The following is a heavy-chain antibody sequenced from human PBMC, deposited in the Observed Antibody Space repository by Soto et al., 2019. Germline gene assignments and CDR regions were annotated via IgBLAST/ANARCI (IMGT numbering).Heavy chain of an antibody. J-gene: IGHJ3*02. D-gene: IGHD2-21*02. V-gene: IGHV3-11*06. CDR2: ISSSSTYT. CDR1: GFTFSDYY. Sequence: QVQLVESGGGLVKPGGSLRLSCAASGFTFSDYYMSWIRQAPGQGLEWVSYISSSSTYTKYADSVKGRFTISRDNAKNSLYLQMNSLRAEDTAAYYCARAGAYCGGDCYSDAFDIWGQGTMVTVSS. CDR3: ARAGAYCGGDCYSDAFDI.